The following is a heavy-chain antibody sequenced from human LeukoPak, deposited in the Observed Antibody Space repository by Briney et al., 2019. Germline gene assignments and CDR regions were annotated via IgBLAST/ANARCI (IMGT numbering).Heavy chain of an antibody. J-gene: IGHJ4*02. Sequence: GGSLRLSCAASRFTFSNYGMHWVRQSPGKGLEWVAAIWYDGSNRWFADSVKGRFTISRHNSKNTLYLQMNSLRAEDTAVYYCARGGSGSYGDYWGQGTLVTVSS. D-gene: IGHD1-26*01. V-gene: IGHV3-33*01. CDR2: IWYDGSNR. CDR1: RFTFSNYG. CDR3: ARGGSGSYGDY.